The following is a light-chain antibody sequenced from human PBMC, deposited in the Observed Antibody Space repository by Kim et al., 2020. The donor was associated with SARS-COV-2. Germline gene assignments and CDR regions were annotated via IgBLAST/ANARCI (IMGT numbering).Light chain of an antibody. CDR1: SSDVGGYNY. Sequence: SELTQPASVSGSPGQSITISCTGTSSDVGGYNYVSWYQQHPGKAPKLMIYDVSKRPSGVSNRFSGSKSGNTASLTISGLQAEDEADYYCSSYTSSRVFG. CDR2: DVS. CDR3: SSYTSSRV. V-gene: IGLV2-14*01. J-gene: IGLJ2*01.